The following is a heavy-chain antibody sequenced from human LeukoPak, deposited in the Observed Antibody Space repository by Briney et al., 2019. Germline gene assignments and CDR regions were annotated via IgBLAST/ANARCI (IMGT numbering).Heavy chain of an antibody. CDR3: ARDPSSGWYLKGWFDP. V-gene: IGHV3-21*01. Sequence: GGSLRLSCAASDFSFITYAMSWVRQAPGKGLEWVSSISSSSNYIYYADSVKGRFTISRDNAKNSLYLQMNSLRAEDTAVYYCARDPSSGWYLKGWFDPWGQGTLVTVSS. J-gene: IGHJ5*02. CDR2: ISSSSNYI. CDR1: DFSFITYA. D-gene: IGHD6-19*01.